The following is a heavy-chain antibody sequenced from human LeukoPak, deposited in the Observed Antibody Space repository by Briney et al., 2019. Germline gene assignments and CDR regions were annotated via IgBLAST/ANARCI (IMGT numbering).Heavy chain of an antibody. V-gene: IGHV3-9*01. D-gene: IGHD6-19*01. J-gene: IGHJ4*02. CDR1: GFTFDDYA. CDR2: ISWNSGSI. Sequence: GRSLRLSCAASGFTFDDYAMHWVRQAPGKGLEWVSGISWNSGSIGYADSVKGRFTISRDNAKNSLYLQMNSLRAEDTALYYCAKATSSGWNPFDYWGQGTLVTVSS. CDR3: AKATSSGWNPFDY.